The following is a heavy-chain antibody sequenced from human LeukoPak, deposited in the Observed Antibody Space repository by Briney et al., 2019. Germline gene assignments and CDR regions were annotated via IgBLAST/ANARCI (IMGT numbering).Heavy chain of an antibody. D-gene: IGHD6-19*01. CDR2: ISSSSSTI. CDR3: ARDSSGWYYFDF. Sequence: GGSLRLSCAASGITFSSYSMNWVRQAPGKGLEWVSYISSSSSTIYYADSVKGRFTISRDNAKSSLYLQMNNLRDGDTAVYYCARDSSGWYYFDFWGQGTLVTVSS. CDR1: GITFSSYS. V-gene: IGHV3-48*02. J-gene: IGHJ4*02.